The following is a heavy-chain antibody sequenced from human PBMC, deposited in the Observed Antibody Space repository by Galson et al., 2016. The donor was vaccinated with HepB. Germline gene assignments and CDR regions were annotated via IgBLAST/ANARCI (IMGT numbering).Heavy chain of an antibody. CDR3: ARSLGWYFDV. CDR2: VSHSSTYV. CDR1: GFTFDNYT. D-gene: IGHD6-6*01. Sequence: SLRLSCAAFGFTFDNYTMNWLRQAPGKGLEWVSSVSHSSTYVYYADSVQGRFTISRDNAKNSLYLEMNNLRVEDTAVFYCARSLGWYFDVWGRGTLVAVSS. J-gene: IGHJ2*01. V-gene: IGHV3-21*01.